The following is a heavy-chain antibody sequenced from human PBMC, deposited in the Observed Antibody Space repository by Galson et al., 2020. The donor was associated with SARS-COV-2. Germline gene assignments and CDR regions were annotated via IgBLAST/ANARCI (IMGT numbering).Heavy chain of an antibody. CDR3: ARDWYRTALFDY. Sequence: GGSLRLSCTASGFTFSSYWMHWVRQAPGKGLVWVSRINSDGSSTSYADSVKGRFTISRDNAKNTLYLQMNSLRAEDTAVYYCARDWYRTALFDYWGQGTLVTVSS. V-gene: IGHV3-74*01. J-gene: IGHJ4*02. CDR1: GFTFSSYW. CDR2: INSDGSST. D-gene: IGHD6-13*01.